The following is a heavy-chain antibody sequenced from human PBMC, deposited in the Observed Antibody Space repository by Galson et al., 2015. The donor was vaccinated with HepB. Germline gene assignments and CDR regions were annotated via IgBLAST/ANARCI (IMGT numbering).Heavy chain of an antibody. V-gene: IGHV3-30-3*01. Sequence: SLRLSCAASGFTFSSYAMHWVRQAPGKGLEWVAVISYDGSNKYYADSVKGRFTISRDNSKNTLYLQMNSLRAEDTAVYYCARDQEQWLMWGLDYWGQGTLVTVSS. CDR3: ARDQEQWLMWGLDY. D-gene: IGHD6-19*01. J-gene: IGHJ4*02. CDR2: ISYDGSNK. CDR1: GFTFSSYA.